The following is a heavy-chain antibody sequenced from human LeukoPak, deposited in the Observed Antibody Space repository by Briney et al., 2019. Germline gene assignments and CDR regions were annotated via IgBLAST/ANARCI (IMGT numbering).Heavy chain of an antibody. D-gene: IGHD2-2*01. CDR2: LYYSGST. CDR1: GGSISSYY. CDR3: ARYPELGYCSSTSCHLFWYFDL. Sequence: SETLSLTCTVSGGSISSYYWSWIRQPPGKGLEWIGYLYYSGSTNYNPSLKSRVPISVETSKNQFSLKLSSVTAAATPVFYCARYPELGYCSSTSCHLFWYFDLWGRGTLVTGSS. J-gene: IGHJ2*01. V-gene: IGHV4-59*01.